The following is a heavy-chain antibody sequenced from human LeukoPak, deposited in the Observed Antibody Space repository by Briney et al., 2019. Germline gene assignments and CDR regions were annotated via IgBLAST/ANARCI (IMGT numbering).Heavy chain of an antibody. J-gene: IGHJ6*03. D-gene: IGHD6-13*01. CDR1: GFTFSNYW. CDR3: ARSQYSSTWYGDSYYYYMDV. Sequence: GGSLRLSCAASGFTFSNYWMHWVRQAPGKELVWVSRINSDGSSTSYADSVKGRFTISRDNAKNTLYLQMNSLRAEGTAVYYCARSQYSSTWYGDSYYYYMDVWGKGTTVTVSS. CDR2: INSDGSST. V-gene: IGHV3-74*01.